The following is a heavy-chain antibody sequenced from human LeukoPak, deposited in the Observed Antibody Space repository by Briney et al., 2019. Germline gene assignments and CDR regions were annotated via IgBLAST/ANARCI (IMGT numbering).Heavy chain of an antibody. CDR1: GGSIGSSSYY. CDR3: ARISLLGYSYGSTDY. CDR2: IYYSGST. D-gene: IGHD5-18*01. Sequence: SETLSLTCTVSGGSIGSSSYYWGWIRQPPGKGLEWIGSIYYSGSTYYNPSLKSRVTISVDTSKNQFSLKLSSVTAADTAVYYCARISLLGYSYGSTDYWGQGTLVTVSS. V-gene: IGHV4-39*01. J-gene: IGHJ4*02.